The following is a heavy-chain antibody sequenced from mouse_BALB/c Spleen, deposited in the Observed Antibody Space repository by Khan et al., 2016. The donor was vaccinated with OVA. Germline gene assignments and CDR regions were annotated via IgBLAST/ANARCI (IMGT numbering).Heavy chain of an antibody. D-gene: IGHD2-1*01. CDR2: INPKNGGP. J-gene: IGHJ3*01. V-gene: IGHV1S81*02. Sequence: QVQLQQSGAELVKPGASVKLSCKDSGYTFSSYYMYWVQQRPGQGLEWIGGINPKNGGPKYNEKFKTKATMTVDKSSSTAYMQLSSLRSEDSAVYYCTRSGYGNPFAYWGQGTLVTVS. CDR1: GYTFSSYY. CDR3: TRSGYGNPFAY.